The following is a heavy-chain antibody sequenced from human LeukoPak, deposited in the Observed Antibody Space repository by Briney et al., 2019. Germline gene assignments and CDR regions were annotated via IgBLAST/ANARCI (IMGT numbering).Heavy chain of an antibody. V-gene: IGHV3-23*01. CDR1: GFTFTTYA. Sequence: GGSLRLSCAASGFTFTTYAMSWVRQAPGKGLEWVSVISASGGSTYYADSVKGRFTISRDNSKNTLYLQMNSLRAEDTAVYYCCWIVGATTPTGFFDYWGQGTLVTVSS. CDR2: ISASGGST. J-gene: IGHJ4*02. D-gene: IGHD1-26*01. CDR3: CWIVGATTPTGFFDY.